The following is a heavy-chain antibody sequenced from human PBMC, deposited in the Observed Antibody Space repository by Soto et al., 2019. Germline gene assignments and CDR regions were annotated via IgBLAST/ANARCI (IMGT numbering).Heavy chain of an antibody. CDR2: IKQDGSEK. CDR3: ASSRSTAVIDY. V-gene: IGHV3-7*01. Sequence: XGSLRLSCAASGFTFSSYWMIWFRRAPGRGLEWLANIKQDGSEKYYVDSVKGRFTISRDNAKNSPYLQMNSLRAEDTAVYYCASSRSTAVIDYWGQGTLVTVSS. J-gene: IGHJ4*02. CDR1: GFTFSSYW. D-gene: IGHD2-21*02.